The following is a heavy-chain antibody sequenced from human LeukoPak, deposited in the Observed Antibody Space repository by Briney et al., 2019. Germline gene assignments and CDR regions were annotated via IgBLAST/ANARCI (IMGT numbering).Heavy chain of an antibody. CDR1: GFTFSNYA. CDR3: AKDLGRYRNNYFDY. CDR2: ISGSGGST. D-gene: IGHD1-26*01. V-gene: IGHV3-23*01. Sequence: GGSLRLSCPASGFTFSNYAMSWVRQAPGKGLEWVSTISGSGGSTYYADSVKGRFTISRDDSKNTLYLQMNSLRAEDTAVYYCAKDLGRYRNNYFDYWGQGTLVTVSS. J-gene: IGHJ4*02.